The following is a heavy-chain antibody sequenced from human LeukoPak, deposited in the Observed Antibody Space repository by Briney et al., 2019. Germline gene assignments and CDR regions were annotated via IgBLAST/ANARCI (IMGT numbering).Heavy chain of an antibody. Sequence: GGSLRLSCAASGFSFSTYGMHWVRQAPGKGLEWVAVISSDGGLTYHADSVKGRFTISRDNSKNTLYLQMHSLRAEDTAVYYCAKEIGDYSGFDYWGQGTLVPVSS. V-gene: IGHV3-30*18. CDR3: AKEIGDYSGFDY. CDR1: GFSFSTYG. J-gene: IGHJ4*02. D-gene: IGHD4-17*01. CDR2: ISSDGGLT.